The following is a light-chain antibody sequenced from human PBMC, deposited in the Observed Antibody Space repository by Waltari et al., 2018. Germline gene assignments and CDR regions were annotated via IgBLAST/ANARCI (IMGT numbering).Light chain of an antibody. J-gene: IGKJ1*01. CDR2: GSS. Sequence: IVLTQSPRTLSSARGETATLSCRASQSVSRALPWYQKKPGQAPRLLIYGSSTRATGTPDRFSGSGSGTDFSFTISRLEPHDVAVFYGQHYLRVPVKFGEGTSVE. CDR3: QHYLRVPVK. V-gene: IGKV3-20*01. CDR1: QSVSRA.